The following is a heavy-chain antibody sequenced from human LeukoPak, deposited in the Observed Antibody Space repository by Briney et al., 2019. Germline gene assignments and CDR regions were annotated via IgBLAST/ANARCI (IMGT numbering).Heavy chain of an antibody. V-gene: IGHV3-48*04. Sequence: GGSLRLSCAASGFIFSTYSMCWVRQAPGKGLEWVSYISSSSSSIYYADSVKGRFTISRDNAKNSLYLQMNSLRAEDTGVYYCARDPIVVVPAAIFPWGQGTLVTVSS. CDR2: ISSSSSSI. CDR1: GFIFSTYS. CDR3: ARDPIVVVPAAIFP. D-gene: IGHD2-2*01. J-gene: IGHJ5*02.